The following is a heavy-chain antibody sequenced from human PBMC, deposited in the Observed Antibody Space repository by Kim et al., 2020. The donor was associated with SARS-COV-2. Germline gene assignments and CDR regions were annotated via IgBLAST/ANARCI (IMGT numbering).Heavy chain of an antibody. CDR3: ARESPFGSSGYYYDY. Sequence: GGSLRLSCAASGFTFSSYSMNWVRQAPGKGLEWVSSISSSSSYIYYADSVKGRFTISRDNAKNSLYLQMNSLRAEDTAVYYCARESPFGSSGYYYDYWGQGNLVTGSS. CDR2: ISSSSSYI. V-gene: IGHV3-21*01. D-gene: IGHD3-22*01. J-gene: IGHJ4*02. CDR1: GFTFSSYS.